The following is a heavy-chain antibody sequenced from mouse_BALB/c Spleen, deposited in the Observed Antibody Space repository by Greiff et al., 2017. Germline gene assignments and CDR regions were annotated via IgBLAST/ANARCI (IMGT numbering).Heavy chain of an antibody. CDR3: VRHGSSFDY. CDR2: ISSGGSYT. V-gene: IGHV5-6-4*01. CDR1: GFTFSSYT. D-gene: IGHD1-1*01. Sequence: EVMLVESGGGLVKPGGSLKLSCAASGFTFSSYTMSWVRQTPEKRLEWVATISSGGSYTYYPDSVKGRFTISRDNAKNTLYLQMSSLKSEDTAMYYCVRHGSSFDYWGQGTTLTVSS. J-gene: IGHJ2*01.